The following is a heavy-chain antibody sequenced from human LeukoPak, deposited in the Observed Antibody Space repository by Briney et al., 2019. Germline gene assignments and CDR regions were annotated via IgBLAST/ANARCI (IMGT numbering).Heavy chain of an antibody. CDR2: IYPGDSDT. D-gene: IGHD5-24*01. Sequence: GESLKISCKGSGYSFTSYWIGWVRQMPGKGLEWMGIIYPGDSDTRYSPSFQGQATISADKSISTAYLQWSSLKASDTAMYYCARARAMATIYFDYWGQGTLVTVSS. J-gene: IGHJ4*02. CDR3: ARARAMATIYFDY. CDR1: GYSFTSYW. V-gene: IGHV5-51*01.